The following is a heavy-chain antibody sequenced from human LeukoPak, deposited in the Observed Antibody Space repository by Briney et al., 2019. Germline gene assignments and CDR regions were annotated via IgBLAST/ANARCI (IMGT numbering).Heavy chain of an antibody. J-gene: IGHJ4*02. D-gene: IGHD5-18*01. V-gene: IGHV1-69*02. CDR1: GGTFSSYT. CDR3: ARAHSYGGQASFDY. Sequence: SLKVSCKASGGTFSSYTISWVRQAPGQGLEWMGRIIPILGIANYAQKFQGRVTITADQSTSTAYMELSSLRSEDTAVNYCARAHSYGGQASFDYWGQGTLVTVSS. CDR2: IIPILGIA.